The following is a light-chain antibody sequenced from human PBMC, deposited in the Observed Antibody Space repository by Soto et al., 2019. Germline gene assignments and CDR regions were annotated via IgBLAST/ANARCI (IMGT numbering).Light chain of an antibody. J-gene: IGKJ1*01. CDR2: DAS. CDR1: ASVGNN. V-gene: IGKV3-15*01. CDR3: QDCAVWPT. Sequence: EAVLTQSPATLSVSPVERVTLSCRASASVGNNLAWYQQKPGQAPRLLIYDASTRATGVPPRLSGSGSETEFTRTVGSLQSEDGAVYYCQDCAVWPTCGRGTKVEIK.